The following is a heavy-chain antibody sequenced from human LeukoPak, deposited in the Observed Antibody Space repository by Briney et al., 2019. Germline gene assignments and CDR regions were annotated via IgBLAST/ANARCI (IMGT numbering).Heavy chain of an antibody. CDR1: GFTFSGSA. J-gene: IGHJ4*02. Sequence: GGSLRLSCAASGFTFSGSAMHWVRQASGKGLEWVGRIRSKANSYATAYAASVKGRFTISRDNSKNTLYLQMNSLRAEDTAVYYCAINRYSSSWAFDYWGQGTLVTVSS. D-gene: IGHD6-13*01. CDR3: AINRYSSSWAFDY. V-gene: IGHV3-73*01. CDR2: IRSKANSYAT.